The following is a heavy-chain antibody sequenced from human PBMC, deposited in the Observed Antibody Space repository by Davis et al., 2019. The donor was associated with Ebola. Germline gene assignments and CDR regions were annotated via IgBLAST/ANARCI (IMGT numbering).Heavy chain of an antibody. CDR3: VRDWDGSGSFDY. V-gene: IGHV3-21*01. Sequence: GESLKISCIASGFTFSSYTMNWVRQAPGKGLEWVSSVSTRSSYIHYADPVKGRFTISRDNAKSSLYLQMNSLRAEDTAVYYCVRDWDGSGSFDYWGQGTLVNVSS. D-gene: IGHD1-26*01. CDR2: VSTRSSYI. J-gene: IGHJ4*02. CDR1: GFTFSSYT.